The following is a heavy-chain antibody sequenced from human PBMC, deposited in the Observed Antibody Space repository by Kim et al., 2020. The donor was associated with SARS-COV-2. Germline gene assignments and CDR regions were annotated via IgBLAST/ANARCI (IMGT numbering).Heavy chain of an antibody. V-gene: IGHV4-30-4*01. CDR2: IYYSGST. D-gene: IGHD3-16*01. CDR3: ARVRKFGQSRYYFDY. J-gene: IGHJ4*02. CDR1: GGSISSGDYY. Sequence: SETLSLTCTVSGGSISSGDYYWSWIRQPPGKGLEWIGYIYYSGSTYYNPSLKSRVTISVDTSKNQFSLKLSSVTAADTAVYYCARVRKFGQSRYYFDYWGQGTLVTVSS.